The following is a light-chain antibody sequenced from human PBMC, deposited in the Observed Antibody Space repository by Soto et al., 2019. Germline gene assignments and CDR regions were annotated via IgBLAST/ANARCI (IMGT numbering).Light chain of an antibody. CDR2: GVS. Sequence: ELVLTQSPVVLSLSSGERATLSCRASQSVSSTLLTWYQQKPGQAPRLLIYGVSSRATGIPDRFSGSGSGTDFTLTISRVEPEDFAVYFCQHYGDSSWTFGQVSRVEIK. J-gene: IGKJ1*01. V-gene: IGKV3-20*01. CDR3: QHYGDSSWT. CDR1: QSVSSTL.